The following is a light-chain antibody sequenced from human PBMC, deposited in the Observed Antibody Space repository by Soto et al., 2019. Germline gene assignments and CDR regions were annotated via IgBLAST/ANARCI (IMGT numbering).Light chain of an antibody. Sequence: EIVLTQSPGTLSLSPGERATLSCRASQSVSSSYLAWYQQKPGQAPRLLIYDASNRATGIPDRFNGSGSGTDFTLTISRLEPEDFAVYYCQQYGSSPLTFGQGTKVEIK. V-gene: IGKV3-20*01. CDR3: QQYGSSPLT. CDR2: DAS. CDR1: QSVSSSY. J-gene: IGKJ1*01.